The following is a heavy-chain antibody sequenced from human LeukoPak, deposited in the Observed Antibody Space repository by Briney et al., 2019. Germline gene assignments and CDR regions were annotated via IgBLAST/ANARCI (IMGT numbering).Heavy chain of an antibody. J-gene: IGHJ4*02. CDR1: GFTFATYW. CDR3: ARDPDPGTADY. V-gene: IGHV3-74*01. D-gene: IGHD1-7*01. CDR2: INTDGRLT. Sequence: PGGSLTLSCAASGFTFATYWMHWVRQAPGKGMVWVARINTDGRLTTYADSVKGRFTVSRDNARNSLYLHMNSLRAEDTALYYCARDPDPGTADYWGQGTLVTVSS.